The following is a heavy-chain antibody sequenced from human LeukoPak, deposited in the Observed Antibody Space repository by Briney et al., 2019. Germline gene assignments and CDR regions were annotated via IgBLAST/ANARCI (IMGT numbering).Heavy chain of an antibody. CDR2: FDPEDGET. J-gene: IGHJ4*02. V-gene: IGHV1-24*01. CDR3: ATVRGMITFGGVIPYCFDY. Sequence: ASVKVSCKVSGYTLTELSMHWVRQAPGKGLEWMGGFDPEDGETIYAQKFQGRVTMTEDTSTDTAYMELSSLRSEDTAVYYCATVRGMITFGGVIPYCFDYWGQGTLVTVSS. D-gene: IGHD3-16*02. CDR1: GYTLTELS.